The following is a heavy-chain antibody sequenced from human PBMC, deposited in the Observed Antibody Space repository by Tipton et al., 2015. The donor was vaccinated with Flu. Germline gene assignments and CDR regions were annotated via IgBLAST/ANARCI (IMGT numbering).Heavy chain of an antibody. V-gene: IGHV4-59*01. CDR1: GGSIGNYY. J-gene: IGHJ5*02. CDR2: IHYSGST. CDR3: ARGEGSASTTGWFDP. D-gene: IGHD1-1*01. Sequence: GLVKPSETLSLTCTISGGSIGNYYWSWIRQTPGKGLECLGYIHYSGSTKYNPSLESRVPILLGESTNQFSLHLASATAADTAVYCCARGEGSASTTGWFDPWGQGALVTVAS.